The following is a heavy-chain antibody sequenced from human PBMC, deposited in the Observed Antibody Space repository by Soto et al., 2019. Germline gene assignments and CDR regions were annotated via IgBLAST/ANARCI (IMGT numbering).Heavy chain of an antibody. CDR1: GFAFRNYG. CDR3: AKSRITALVVPVDY. D-gene: IGHD3-22*01. Sequence: GGSLRLSCAASGFAFRNYGMRWVRQAPGKGLEWVAVVSHDGTNKNYADSVKGRFTISRDNSKSTLSLQLNNLRAADTAIYYCAKSRITALVVPVDYWGQGTQVTVSS. V-gene: IGHV3-30*18. CDR2: VSHDGTNK. J-gene: IGHJ4*02.